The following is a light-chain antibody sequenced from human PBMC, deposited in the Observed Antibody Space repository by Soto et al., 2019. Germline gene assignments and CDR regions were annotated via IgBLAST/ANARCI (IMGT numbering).Light chain of an antibody. CDR3: SSYTSSSTYV. Sequence: QSVLTQPPSVSGSPGQSVTISCTGTSSDVGSSNGVSWYQQPPGTAPKLMIYDVSNRPSGVPDRFSGSKSGNTASLTISGLQAEDEAGYYGSSYTSSSTYVFGTGTKVTVL. CDR2: DVS. V-gene: IGLV2-18*02. J-gene: IGLJ1*01. CDR1: SSDVGSSNG.